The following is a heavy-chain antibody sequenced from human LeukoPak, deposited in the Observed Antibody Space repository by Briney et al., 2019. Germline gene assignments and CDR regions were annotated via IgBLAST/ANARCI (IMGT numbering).Heavy chain of an antibody. CDR1: GFTLSNYY. J-gene: IGHJ4*02. CDR3: ARAGDSQTYHLDY. V-gene: IGHV3-74*01. Sequence: GGSLRLSCAASGFTLSNYYMHWVRQAPGEGLVWVSRIKSDGSSTTYADSVKGRFTISRDNAKNTLYLQMNSLRAEDTAVYYCARAGDSQTYHLDYWGQGTLVTVSS. D-gene: IGHD3-16*01. CDR2: IKSDGSST.